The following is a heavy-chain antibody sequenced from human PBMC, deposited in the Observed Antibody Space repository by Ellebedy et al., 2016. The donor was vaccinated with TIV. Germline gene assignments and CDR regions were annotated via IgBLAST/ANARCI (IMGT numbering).Heavy chain of an antibody. J-gene: IGHJ6*02. CDR2: IYYSGST. CDR3: ARCFGELPSLTRHYYYYYGMDV. V-gene: IGHV4-59*01. Sequence: PETLSLTCTVSGGSISSYYWSWIRQPPGKGLEWIGYIYYSGSTNYNPSLKSRVTISVDTSKNQFSLKLSSVTAADTAVYYCARCFGELPSLTRHYYYYYGMDVWGQGTTVTVSS. CDR1: GGSISSYY. D-gene: IGHD3-10*01.